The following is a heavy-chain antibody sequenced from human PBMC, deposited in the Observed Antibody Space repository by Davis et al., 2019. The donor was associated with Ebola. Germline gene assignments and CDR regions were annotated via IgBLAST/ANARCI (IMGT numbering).Heavy chain of an antibody. V-gene: IGHV3-21*01. Sequence: GESLKISCAASGFTFSSYSMNWVRQAPGKGLEWVSSISSSSSYIYYADSVKGRFTISRDNAKNSLYLQMNSLRAEDTAVYYCARDQRAAVAGTFDYWGQGTLVTVSS. J-gene: IGHJ4*02. CDR1: GFTFSSYS. CDR2: ISSSSSYI. D-gene: IGHD6-19*01. CDR3: ARDQRAAVAGTFDY.